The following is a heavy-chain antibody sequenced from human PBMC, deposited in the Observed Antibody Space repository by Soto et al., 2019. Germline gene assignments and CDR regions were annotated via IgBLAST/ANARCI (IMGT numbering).Heavy chain of an antibody. CDR1: GITFSSYA. D-gene: IGHD5-18*01. CDR2: INDSGGST. J-gene: IGHJ4*02. CDR3: AKGADTSIYKSLDF. V-gene: IGHV3-23*01. Sequence: EVQRLESGGGLVQPGGSLRLSCTASGITFSSYAMSWVRQAPGKGLEWVSVINDSGGSTKYTDSVKGRFTISRDNSKNTLYLQMNSLRAEDTAVYYCAKGADTSIYKSLDFWGQGILVTVSS.